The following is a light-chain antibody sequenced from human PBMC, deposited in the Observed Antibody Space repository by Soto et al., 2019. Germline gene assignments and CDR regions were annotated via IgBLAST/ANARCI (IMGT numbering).Light chain of an antibody. CDR2: EGS. J-gene: IGLJ2*01. Sequence: QSALTQPASVSGSPGQSITISCTGTSSDVGSYNLVSWYQQHPGKAPKLMIYEGSKRPSGVSNRFSGSKSGNTASLTISGLQAEGEAQYYCCSYAGSSTFVVFGGGTQLTVL. CDR1: SSDVGSYNL. V-gene: IGLV2-23*03. CDR3: CSYAGSSTFVV.